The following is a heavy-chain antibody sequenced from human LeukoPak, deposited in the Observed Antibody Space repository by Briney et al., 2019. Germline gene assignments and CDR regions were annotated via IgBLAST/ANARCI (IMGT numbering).Heavy chain of an antibody. CDR3: AREVAVSDTSPHYFDH. D-gene: IGHD6-19*01. V-gene: IGHV4-61*02. J-gene: IGHJ4*02. Sequence: SETLSLTCTVSGDFISSGHYYWNWLRQPAGKGLEWIGRIYISGSTNYNPSLQSRVTMSVDPSKNQFSLKVTSVTAADTAVYYCAREVAVSDTSPHYFDHWGQGTLVTVSS. CDR1: GDFISSGHYY. CDR2: IYISGST.